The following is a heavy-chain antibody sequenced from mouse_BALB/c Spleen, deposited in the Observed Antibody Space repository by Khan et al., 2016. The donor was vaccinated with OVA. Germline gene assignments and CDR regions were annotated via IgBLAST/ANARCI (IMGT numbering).Heavy chain of an antibody. Sequence: EVELVESGGGLVQPGGSRKLSCAASGFTFIDYGMAWVRQTPGKGPAWIAFISSVAYSIYYADTVTGRFTISRENAKNTLYLKMSGLRSDDTAMYYCARGGFAYWGQGTLVTVSA. J-gene: IGHJ3*01. CDR2: ISSVAYSI. V-gene: IGHV5-15*02. CDR3: ARGGFAY. CDR1: GFTFIDYG.